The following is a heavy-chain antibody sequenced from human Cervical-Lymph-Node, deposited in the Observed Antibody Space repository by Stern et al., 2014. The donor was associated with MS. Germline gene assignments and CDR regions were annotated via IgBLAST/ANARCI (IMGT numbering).Heavy chain of an antibody. V-gene: IGHV3-73*01. CDR2: IRSKAKSHAT. CDR3: TRTARGCSTTSCLDP. CDR1: GFTFSGAV. J-gene: IGHJ5*02. D-gene: IGHD2-2*01. Sequence: EVQLVQSGGGLVQPGGSLKLSCAASGFTFSGAVLHWVRQASGKGLEWIGRIRSKAKSHATTYAASVEGRFTTSRDDSKNTAYLQRNSLKTDDTAVYYCTRTARGCSTTSCLDPWGQGTLVIVS.